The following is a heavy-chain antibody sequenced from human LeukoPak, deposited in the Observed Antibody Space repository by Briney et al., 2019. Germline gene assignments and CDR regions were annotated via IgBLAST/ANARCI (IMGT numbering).Heavy chain of an antibody. D-gene: IGHD4-23*01. Sequence: SVKVSCEASGGTFSSYAISWVRQAPGQGLEWMGRIIPILGIANYAQKFQGRVTITADKSTSTAYMELSSLRSEDTAVYYCARLVGGNGDYWGQGTLVTVSS. CDR2: IIPILGIA. CDR1: GGTFSSYA. V-gene: IGHV1-69*04. J-gene: IGHJ4*02. CDR3: ARLVGGNGDY.